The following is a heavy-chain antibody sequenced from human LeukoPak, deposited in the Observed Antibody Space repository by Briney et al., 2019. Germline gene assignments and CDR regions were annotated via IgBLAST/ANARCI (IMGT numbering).Heavy chain of an antibody. D-gene: IGHD3-10*01. CDR1: GGSISSGDYY. CDR3: ATSEGPYYYGSGSFDY. V-gene: IGHV4-30-4*01. CDR2: IYYSGST. Sequence: SQTLSLTCTVSGGSISSGDYYWSWIRQPPGKGLEWIGYIYYSGSTYYNPSLKSRVTISVDTSKNQFSLKPSSVTAADTAVYYCATSEGPYYYGSGSFDYWGQGTLVTVSS. J-gene: IGHJ4*02.